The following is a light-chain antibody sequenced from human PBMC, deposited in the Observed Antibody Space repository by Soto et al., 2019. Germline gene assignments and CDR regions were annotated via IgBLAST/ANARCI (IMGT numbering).Light chain of an antibody. CDR2: AAS. V-gene: IGKV3-20*01. CDR1: QSVSSSY. CDR3: QQYGSSPST. J-gene: IGKJ5*01. Sequence: EIVMTQSPATLSVSPGERATLSCRASQSVSSSYLAWYQQKPGQAPRLLIYAASSRATGIPDRFSGSGSGTDFTLTISRLEPEDFAVFYCQQYGSSPSTFGQGTRLAIK.